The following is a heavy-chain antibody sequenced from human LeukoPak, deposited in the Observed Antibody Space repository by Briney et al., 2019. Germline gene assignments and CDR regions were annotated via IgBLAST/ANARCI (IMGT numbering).Heavy chain of an antibody. CDR3: AKSWGSTRPYYNYMDV. Sequence: GRSLRLSCAASGFTFSSYAMSWVRQAPGKGLEWVSIIGYRGGSIYYAYSVKGRFTISRDNSKNTLSLQMNGLRPEDTAVYYCAKSWGSTRPYYNYMDVWGKGTTVTVSS. CDR1: GFTFSSYA. D-gene: IGHD1-26*01. V-gene: IGHV3-23*01. J-gene: IGHJ6*03. CDR2: IGYRGGSI.